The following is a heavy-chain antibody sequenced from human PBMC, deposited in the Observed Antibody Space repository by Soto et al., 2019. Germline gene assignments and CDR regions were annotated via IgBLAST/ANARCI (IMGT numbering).Heavy chain of an antibody. CDR2: ISSTGRTI. Sequence: RLSCGASGFTFSNYYMSWIRQAPGKGLEWVSYISSTGRTIYYADSVKGRFTVSRVNAQNSLSLKLNSLRVEDTAVYYCARSYSSGWEFDYWGQGTQVTVSS. CDR3: ARSYSSGWEFDY. CDR1: GFTFSNYY. J-gene: IGHJ4*02. V-gene: IGHV3-11*01. D-gene: IGHD6-19*01.